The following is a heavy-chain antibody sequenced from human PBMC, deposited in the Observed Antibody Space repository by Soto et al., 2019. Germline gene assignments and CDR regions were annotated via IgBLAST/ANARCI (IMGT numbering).Heavy chain of an antibody. D-gene: IGHD6-13*01. J-gene: IGHJ3*02. CDR3: AVGSSSWSHDAFDI. CDR2: INHSGST. V-gene: IGHV4-34*01. CDR1: GGSFSGYY. Sequence: SETLSLTCAVYGGSFSGYYWSWIRQPPGKGLEWIGEINHSGSTNYNPSLKSRVTISVDTSKNQFSLKLSSVTAADTAVYYCAVGSSSWSHDAFDIWGQGTMVTVSS.